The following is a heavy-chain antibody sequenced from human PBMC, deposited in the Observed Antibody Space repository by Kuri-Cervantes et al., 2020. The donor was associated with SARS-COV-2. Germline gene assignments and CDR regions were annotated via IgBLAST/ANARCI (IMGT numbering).Heavy chain of an antibody. CDR3: ARDPTNPGSDYYYYGMDV. D-gene: IGHD5-12*01. J-gene: IGHJ6*02. CDR2: MDPNSGNT. V-gene: IGHV1-8*01. CDR1: GYTFTGYD. Sequence: ASVKVSCKASGYTFTGYDINWVRQATGQGLEWMGWMDPNSGNTGYAQKFQGRVTMTRDTSTSTVYMELSSLRSEDTAVYYCARDPTNPGSDYYYYGMDVWGQGTTVTVSS.